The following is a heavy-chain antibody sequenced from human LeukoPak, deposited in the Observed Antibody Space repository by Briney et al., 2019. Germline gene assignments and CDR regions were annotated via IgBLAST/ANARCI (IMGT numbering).Heavy chain of an antibody. Sequence: EASVKVSRKASGYTFTSYGISWVRQAPGQGLEWMGGIIPIFGTANYAQKFQGRVTITADKSTSTAYMELRSLRSDDTAVYYCARDFPPHTELRYFDWLRFDPWGQGTLVTVSS. CDR3: ARDFPPHTELRYFDWLRFDP. CDR1: GYTFTSYG. J-gene: IGHJ5*02. V-gene: IGHV1-69*06. CDR2: IIPIFGTA. D-gene: IGHD3-9*01.